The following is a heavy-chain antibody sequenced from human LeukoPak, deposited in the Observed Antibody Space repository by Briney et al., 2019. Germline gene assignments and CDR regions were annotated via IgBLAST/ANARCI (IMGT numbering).Heavy chain of an antibody. CDR1: GFTFDDYA. CDR3: AKSTNPEEYYFDY. D-gene: IGHD2-8*01. CDR2: ISWNSGSI. V-gene: IGHV3-9*01. Sequence: GGSLRLSCAASGFTFDDYAMHWVRQAPGKGLEWVSGISWNSGSIGYADSVKGRFTISRDNAKNSLYLQMNSLRAEDTALYYCAKSTNPEEYYFDYWGQGTLVTVSS. J-gene: IGHJ4*02.